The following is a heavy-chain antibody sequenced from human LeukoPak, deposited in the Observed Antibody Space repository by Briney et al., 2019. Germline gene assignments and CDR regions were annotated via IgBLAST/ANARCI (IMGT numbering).Heavy chain of an antibody. J-gene: IGHJ4*02. CDR1: GGSVSSGSYY. V-gene: IGHV4-61*01. Sequence: SETLSLTCTVSGGSVSSGSYYWSWIRQPPGKGLEWIGYIYYSGSTNYNPSLKSRVTISVDTSKNQFSLKLSSVTAADTAVYYCARVRSGSFGHWGQGTLVTVSS. CDR2: IYYSGST. D-gene: IGHD1-26*01. CDR3: ARVRSGSFGH.